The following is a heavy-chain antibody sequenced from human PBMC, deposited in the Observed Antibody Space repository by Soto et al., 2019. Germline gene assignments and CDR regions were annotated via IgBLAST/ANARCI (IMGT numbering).Heavy chain of an antibody. V-gene: IGHV4-4*02. CDR2: IYHNGNT. CDR1: CGSISSGSW. D-gene: IGHD6-19*01. J-gene: IGHJ4*02. Sequence: SSETLSLTCAVSCGSISSGSWWSWVRQPPGKGLECIGEIYHNGNTNYNPSLKSRVTMSIDKSKNHFSLQLSSVTAADTAVYFCAREVPHSSGWYRGSGYFDYWGQGILVTVSS. CDR3: AREVPHSSGWYRGSGYFDY.